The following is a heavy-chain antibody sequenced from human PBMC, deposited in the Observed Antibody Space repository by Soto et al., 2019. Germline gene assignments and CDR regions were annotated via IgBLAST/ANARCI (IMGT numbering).Heavy chain of an antibody. Sequence: SETLSLTCTVSGGSISSYYWSWIRQPPGKGLEWIGYIYYSGSTNYNPSLKSRVTISVDTSKNQFSLKLSSVTAADTAVYYCARHRLGLWFGSSAFDIWGQGTMVT. CDR1: GGSISSYY. J-gene: IGHJ3*02. V-gene: IGHV4-59*08. D-gene: IGHD3-10*01. CDR3: ARHRLGLWFGSSAFDI. CDR2: IYYSGST.